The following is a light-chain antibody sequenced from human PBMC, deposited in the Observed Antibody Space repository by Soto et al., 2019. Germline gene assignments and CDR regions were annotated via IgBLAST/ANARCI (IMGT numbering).Light chain of an antibody. CDR3: QHYSGDRAT. CDR1: QSMSSY. V-gene: IGKV1-5*03. Sequence: DIQITQSPSSLSASVGDRVTITCRASQSMSSYLNWYQHKPGKAPNLLIYEVSTLHSGVPSRFSGSRSGTEFTLTISSLRPDDFATYYCQHYSGDRATFGQGTKVDI. J-gene: IGKJ1*01. CDR2: EVS.